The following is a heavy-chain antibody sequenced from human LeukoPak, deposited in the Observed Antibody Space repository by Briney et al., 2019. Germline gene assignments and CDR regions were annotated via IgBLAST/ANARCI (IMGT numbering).Heavy chain of an antibody. D-gene: IGHD3-22*01. CDR2: ISAYNGNT. CDR1: GYTFTSYG. Sequence: GASVKVSCKASGYTFTSYGISWVRQAPGQGLEWMGWISAYNGNTNYAQKLQGRVTMTTDTSTSTAYMELRSLRSDDTAVYYCARDTETYYYDSSGYETDYWGQGTLVTVSS. V-gene: IGHV1-18*01. J-gene: IGHJ4*02. CDR3: ARDTETYYYDSSGYETDY.